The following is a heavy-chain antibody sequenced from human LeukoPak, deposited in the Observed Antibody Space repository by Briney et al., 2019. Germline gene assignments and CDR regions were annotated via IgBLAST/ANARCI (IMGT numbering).Heavy chain of an antibody. V-gene: IGHV3-53*01. CDR2: IYSGGTT. CDR3: ARRAGGYSHPYDY. J-gene: IGHJ4*02. CDR1: GFTVSGNY. Sequence: PGGCLRLSCPVSGFTVSGNYMSWVRPAPGKGLEWVSLIYSGGTTYYADSVKGRFTISRDNSKNTLYLQMNSLRAEDTAVYYCARRAGGYSHPYDYWGQGILVTVSS. D-gene: IGHD4-23*01.